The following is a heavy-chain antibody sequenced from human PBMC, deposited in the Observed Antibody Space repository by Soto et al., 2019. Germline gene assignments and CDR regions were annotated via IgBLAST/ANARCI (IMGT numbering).Heavy chain of an antibody. Sequence: ETLSLTCAVSGYSISSGYYWGWIRQPPGKGLEWIGSIYHSGSTYYNPSLKSRVTISVDTSKNQFSLKLSSVTAADTAVYYCARALLVLPSWFDPWGQAILVTVSS. CDR2: IYHSGST. J-gene: IGHJ5*02. D-gene: IGHD3-10*01. V-gene: IGHV4-38-2*01. CDR3: ARALLVLPSWFDP. CDR1: GYSISSGYY.